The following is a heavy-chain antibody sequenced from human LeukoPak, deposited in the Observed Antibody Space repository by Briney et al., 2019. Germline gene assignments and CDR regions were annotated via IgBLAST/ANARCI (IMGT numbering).Heavy chain of an antibody. CDR1: KFSFGSYA. CDR3: AKDRGQYSSGWKGTYYFDF. Sequence: GGSLRLSCAASKFSFGSYAMTWVRQAPGRGLEWVSAISGSGTNTYYADSVRGRFTISGDNSNNTLFLQMHSLRAEDTAVYYCAKDRGQYSSGWKGTYYFDFWGQGTLVTVSS. V-gene: IGHV3-23*01. D-gene: IGHD6-19*01. J-gene: IGHJ4*02. CDR2: ISGSGTNT.